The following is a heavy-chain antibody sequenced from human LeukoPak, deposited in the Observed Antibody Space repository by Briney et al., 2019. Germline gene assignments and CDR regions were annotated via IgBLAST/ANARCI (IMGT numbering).Heavy chain of an antibody. CDR3: ARHGVPGARGCDY. CDR1: GYSFAKYW. V-gene: IGHV5-51*01. Sequence: GESLKISCKGSGYSFAKYWIGWVRQMPGKGLQWMGIIYPGDSNVRYGPSFQGQVIISVDKSINTAYLQWSSLEASDTAMYYCARHGVPGARGCDYWGQGTLVTVSS. J-gene: IGHJ4*02. D-gene: IGHD7-27*01. CDR2: IYPGDSNV.